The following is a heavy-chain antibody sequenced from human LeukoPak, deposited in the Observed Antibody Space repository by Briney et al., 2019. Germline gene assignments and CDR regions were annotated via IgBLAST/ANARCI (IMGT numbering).Heavy chain of an antibody. CDR3: ASSLLRSRNPEWDYNYGMDV. D-gene: IGHD3-22*01. CDR1: GGSIISSGYS. CDR2: VYYSGNT. J-gene: IGHJ6*02. Sequence: SETLSLTCTVSGGSIISSGYSWGWIRQPPGKGLEWIANVYYSGNTYYNPSLKSRVTISVDTSKNQFSLKLTSVTAADTAIYYCASSLLRSRNPEWDYNYGMDVWSQRTTVTVSS. V-gene: IGHV4-39*01.